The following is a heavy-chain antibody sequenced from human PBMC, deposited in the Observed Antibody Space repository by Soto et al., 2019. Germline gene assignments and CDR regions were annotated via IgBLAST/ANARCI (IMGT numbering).Heavy chain of an antibody. D-gene: IGHD6-13*01. CDR1: GYSLTSYW. CDR2: IDPSDSYI. Sequence: VESLKISCTASGYSLTSYWISWVRQTPWRGLEWMGRIDPSDSYIKYNPSLQGHISISADKSSNTVYLQLNNLKASDTAMYYCARNWDSSSLGGIYFFNAWGQGTLVTVSS. J-gene: IGHJ4*02. V-gene: IGHV5-10-1*01. CDR3: ARNWDSSSLGGIYFFNA.